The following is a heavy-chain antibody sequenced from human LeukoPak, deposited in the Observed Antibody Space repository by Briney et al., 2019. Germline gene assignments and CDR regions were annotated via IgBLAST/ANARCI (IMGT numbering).Heavy chain of an antibody. CDR2: IRQDGSDE. CDR1: GISLSSLW. D-gene: IGHD2-15*01. J-gene: IGHJ2*01. CDR3: AGGQGWHFDL. Sequence: QSGGSLRLSCAASGISLSSLWMSWFRQAPGKGLEWVADIRQDGSDEHYVASVKGRFTISRDSTSLFLQMNSLRAEDTAIYYCAGGQGWHFDLWGRGTLITVSS. V-gene: IGHV3-7*01.